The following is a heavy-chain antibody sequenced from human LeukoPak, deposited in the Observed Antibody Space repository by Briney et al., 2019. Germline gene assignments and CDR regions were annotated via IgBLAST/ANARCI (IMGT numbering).Heavy chain of an antibody. CDR1: TPTSGTKC. V-gene: IGHV3-30*18. CDR2: IAYDGSNK. Sequence: PGGSLRLSCAASTPTSGTKCMHCDSQAPGQGLERVSVIAYDGSNKYYADSVKARLTISRENSRNTLNMQMTSLRAEDTAMYDCAKDSRSSALWGQGTLVTVSS. D-gene: IGHD2-15*01. CDR3: AKDSRSSAL. J-gene: IGHJ4*02.